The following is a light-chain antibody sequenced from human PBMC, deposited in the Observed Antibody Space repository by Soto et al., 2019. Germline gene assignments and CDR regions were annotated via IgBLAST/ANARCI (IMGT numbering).Light chain of an antibody. Sequence: QTVVTQEPSLTVSPGGTVTLTCATSTGAVTSGYYPNWFQQKPGQAPRALIDSTNNKYSWTPARFSGSLLGGKAALTLSGVQPEDEADYYCLLYYGGQLGVFGGGTKVTVL. CDR1: TGAVTSGYY. CDR3: LLYYGGQLGV. CDR2: STN. V-gene: IGLV7-43*01. J-gene: IGLJ2*01.